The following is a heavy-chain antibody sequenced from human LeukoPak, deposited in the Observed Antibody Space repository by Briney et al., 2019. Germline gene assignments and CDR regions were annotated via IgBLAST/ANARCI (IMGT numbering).Heavy chain of an antibody. J-gene: IGHJ4*02. CDR3: AREIVGAIKPYFDY. Sequence: PGGSLRLSCTASGFTFSNYWMSWVRQAPGKGLEWVANIRQDGGLKHYVDSVKGRFTISRDNAENSLYLQMNSLRAEDTAVYYCAREIVGAIKPYFDYWGQGTLVTASS. CDR1: GFTFSNYW. CDR2: IRQDGGLK. V-gene: IGHV3-7*01. D-gene: IGHD1-26*01.